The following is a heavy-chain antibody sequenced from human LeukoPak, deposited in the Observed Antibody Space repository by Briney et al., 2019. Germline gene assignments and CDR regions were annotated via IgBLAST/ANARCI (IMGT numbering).Heavy chain of an antibody. Sequence: PGGSLRLSWVASGIAFRSYAMTWVRQAPGKGLEWVSSITGSGTTTRYADSVKGRFTISRNNSVDTLYLQVNSLSAEDTAVYYCGIDPNGDYIGAFDFWGQGTKVTASS. CDR2: ITGSGTTT. CDR3: GIDPNGDYIGAFDF. D-gene: IGHD4-17*01. CDR1: GIAFRSYA. V-gene: IGHV3-23*01. J-gene: IGHJ3*01.